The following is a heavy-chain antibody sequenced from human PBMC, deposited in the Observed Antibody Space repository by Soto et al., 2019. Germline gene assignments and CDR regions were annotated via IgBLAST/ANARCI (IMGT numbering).Heavy chain of an antibody. J-gene: IGHJ4*02. CDR3: ARSEATVLDY. CDR1: GGSISSGGYS. Sequence: SETLSLTCAVSGGSISSGGYSWSWIRQPPGKGLEWIGYIYHSGSTYYNPSLKSRVTISVDRSKNQFSLTLNSVTAADTAVYYCARSEATVLDYWGQGTLVTSPQ. CDR2: IYHSGST. D-gene: IGHD4-17*01. V-gene: IGHV4-30-2*01.